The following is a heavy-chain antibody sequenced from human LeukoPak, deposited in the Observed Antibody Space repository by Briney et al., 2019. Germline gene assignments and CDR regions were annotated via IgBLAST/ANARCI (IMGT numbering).Heavy chain of an antibody. D-gene: IGHD2-2*01. CDR1: GFTFSSYA. J-gene: IGHJ4*02. Sequence: GGSLRLSCAASGFTFSSYAMSWVRQAPGKGLEWVSAISGSGGSTYYADSVKGRFTISRDNSKNTLYLQMNSLRAEDTAVYYCAKDLVGGIVVVPAAKSVGYFDYWGQGTLVTVSS. CDR2: ISGSGGST. CDR3: AKDLVGGIVVVPAAKSVGYFDY. V-gene: IGHV3-23*01.